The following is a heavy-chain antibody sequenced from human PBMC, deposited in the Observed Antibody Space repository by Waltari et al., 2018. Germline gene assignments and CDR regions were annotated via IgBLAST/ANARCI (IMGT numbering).Heavy chain of an antibody. CDR3: ARVAAYYYDSSGYH. CDR2: ISYDGSNK. CDR1: GFTFSSYG. Sequence: QVQLVESGGGVVQPGRSLRLSCAASGFTFSSYGMHWVRQAPGKGLEWVAVISYDGSNKYYADSVKGRFTISRDNSKNTLYLQMNSLRAEDTAVYYCARVAAYYYDSSGYHWGQGTLVTVSS. J-gene: IGHJ5*02. V-gene: IGHV3-30*03. D-gene: IGHD3-22*01.